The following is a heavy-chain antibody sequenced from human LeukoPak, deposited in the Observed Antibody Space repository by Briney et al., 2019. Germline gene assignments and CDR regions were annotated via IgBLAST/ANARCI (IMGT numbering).Heavy chain of an antibody. CDR1: GFTFSNAW. CDR2: IKSKTDGGTT. V-gene: IGHV3-15*01. CDR3: TRNYGDYGSYFDY. Sequence: PGGSLRLSCAASGFTFSNAWMSWVRQAPGKGLEWVGRIKSKTDGGTTDYAAPVKGRFTISRDDSKNTLYLQMNSLKTEDTAVYYCTRNYGDYGSYFDYWGQGTLVTVSS. D-gene: IGHD4-17*01. J-gene: IGHJ4*02.